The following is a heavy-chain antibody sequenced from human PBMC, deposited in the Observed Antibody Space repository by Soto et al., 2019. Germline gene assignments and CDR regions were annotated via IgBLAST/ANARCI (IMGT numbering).Heavy chain of an antibody. CDR2: ISYDGSNK. Sequence: GGALRLSCAASGFTFSSYVMHWVRQAPGRGLEWVAVISYDGSNKYYADSVKGRFTISRDNSKNTLYLQMNSLRAEDTAVYYCAKDPYASPGATGPYGMDVWGQGTTVTVSS. CDR3: AKDPYASPGATGPYGMDV. V-gene: IGHV3-30*18. D-gene: IGHD2-2*01. J-gene: IGHJ6*02. CDR1: GFTFSSYV.